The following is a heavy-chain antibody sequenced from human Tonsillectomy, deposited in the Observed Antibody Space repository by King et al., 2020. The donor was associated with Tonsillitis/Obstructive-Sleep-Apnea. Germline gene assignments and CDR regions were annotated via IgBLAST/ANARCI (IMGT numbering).Heavy chain of an antibody. CDR3: ARRGTGDPWIDY. CDR2: IYYSGHT. D-gene: IGHD7-27*01. V-gene: IGHV4-39*01. J-gene: IGHJ4*02. CDR1: GGSISSSTYY. Sequence: LQLQESGPGLVKPSETLSLTCTVSGGSISSSTYYWGWIRQPPGKGLEWIGSIYYSGHTYFNPSLKSRVTISVDTSKNQFSLKLSSVTAADTAVYYCARRGTGDPWIDYWGQGTLVTVSS.